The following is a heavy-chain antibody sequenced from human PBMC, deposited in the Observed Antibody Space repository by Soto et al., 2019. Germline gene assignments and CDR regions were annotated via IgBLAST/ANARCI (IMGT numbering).Heavy chain of an antibody. J-gene: IGHJ6*02. CDR3: ARDHYVYDILTGYGHPYGMHV. CDR2: IYYSGST. D-gene: IGHD3-9*01. CDR1: GGSISSGDYY. Sequence: PSETLSLTCTVSGGSISSGDYYWSWIRQPPGKGLEWIGYIYYSGSTYYNPSLKSRVTISVDTSKNQFSLKLSSVTAADTAVYYCARDHYVYDILTGYGHPYGMHVRCPGPSVTVSS. V-gene: IGHV4-30-4*01.